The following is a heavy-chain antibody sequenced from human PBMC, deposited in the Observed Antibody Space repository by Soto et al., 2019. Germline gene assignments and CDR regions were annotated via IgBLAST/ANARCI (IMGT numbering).Heavy chain of an antibody. CDR1: GYTFTSYG. CDR3: APRSPAFDY. Sequence: QVQLVQSGPEVKKPGASVKVSCKTSGYTFTSYGISWVRQAPGQGLEWMGWITTDKGKTTYAQKFQGRVTMTTDTSTSTAYMELRSVRSDDTAVYYCAPRSPAFDYWGQGTLVTVSS. J-gene: IGHJ4*02. V-gene: IGHV1-18*01. CDR2: ITTDKGKT.